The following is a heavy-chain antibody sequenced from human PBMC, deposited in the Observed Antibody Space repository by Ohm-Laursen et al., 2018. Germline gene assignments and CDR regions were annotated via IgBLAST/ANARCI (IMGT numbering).Heavy chain of an antibody. J-gene: IGHJ6*02. D-gene: IGHD6-19*01. CDR2: ISWNSGSV. CDR1: GFTFDDYA. V-gene: IGHV3-9*01. CDR3: AKGASPGYSSGQYVMGV. Sequence: SLRLSCSASGFTFDDYAMHWVRQAPGKGLEWVSGISWNSGSVGYADSVKGRFTISRDNAKNSLYLQMNSLRPEDTALYYCAKGASPGYSSGQYVMGVWGQGTTVTVSS.